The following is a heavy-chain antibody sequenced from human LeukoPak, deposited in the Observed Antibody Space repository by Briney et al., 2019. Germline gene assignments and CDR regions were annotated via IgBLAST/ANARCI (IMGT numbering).Heavy chain of an antibody. CDR2: ISSSGSTI. CDR3: AELGITMIGGV. CDR1: GFTFDDYG. Sequence: GGSLRLSCAASGFTFDDYGIGWVRQAPGRGLEWVSYISSSGSTIYYADSVKGRFTISRDNAKNSLYLQMNSLRAEDTAVYYCAELGITMIGGVWGKGTTVTISS. J-gene: IGHJ6*04. V-gene: IGHV3-48*03. D-gene: IGHD3-10*02.